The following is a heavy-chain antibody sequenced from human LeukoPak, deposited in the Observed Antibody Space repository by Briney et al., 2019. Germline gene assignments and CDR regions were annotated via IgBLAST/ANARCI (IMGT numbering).Heavy chain of an antibody. D-gene: IGHD3-10*01. V-gene: IGHV3-23*01. CDR1: GFTVSSNY. CDR2: ISGSGGST. CDR3: ARAADYYGSGSYYNSFFDY. J-gene: IGHJ4*02. Sequence: GGSLRLSCAASGFTVSSNYMSWVRQAPGKGLEWVSAISGSGGSTYYADSVKGRFTISRDNSKNTLYLQMNSLRAEDTAVYYCARAADYYGSGSYYNSFFDYWGRGTLVTVSS.